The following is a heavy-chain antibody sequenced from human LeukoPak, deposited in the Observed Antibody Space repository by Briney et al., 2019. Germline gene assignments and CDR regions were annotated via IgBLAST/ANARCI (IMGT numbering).Heavy chain of an antibody. Sequence: GGSLRLSCAASGFTFSSYAMHWVRQAPGKGLEWVAVISYDGSNKYYADSVKGRFTISRDNSKNTLYLQMNSLRAEDTAVYYCAKDGLVPAAIGGSNDAFDIWGQGTMATVSS. CDR2: ISYDGSNK. J-gene: IGHJ3*02. D-gene: IGHD2-2*01. CDR3: AKDGLVPAAIGGSNDAFDI. V-gene: IGHV3-30-3*01. CDR1: GFTFSSYA.